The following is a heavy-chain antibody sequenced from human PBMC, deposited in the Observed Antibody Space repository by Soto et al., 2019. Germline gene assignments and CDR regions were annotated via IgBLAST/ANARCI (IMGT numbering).Heavy chain of an antibody. D-gene: IGHD5-12*01. Sequence: SETLSLACTVSGGSISSYYWSWIRQPPGKGLEWIGYIYYSGSTNYNPSLKSRVTISVDTSKNQFSLKLSSVTAADTAVYYCARHSGHAFLGDYWGQGTLVTVSS. CDR1: GGSISSYY. V-gene: IGHV4-59*08. CDR2: IYYSGST. CDR3: ARHSGHAFLGDY. J-gene: IGHJ4*02.